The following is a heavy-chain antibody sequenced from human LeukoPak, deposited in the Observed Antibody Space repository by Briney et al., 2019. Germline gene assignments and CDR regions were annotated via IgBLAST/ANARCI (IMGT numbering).Heavy chain of an antibody. CDR2: IYHSGST. Sequence: SQTLSLTCTVSGGSISSGGYYWSWIRQPPGKGLEWIGYIYHSGSTYYNPSLKSRVTISVDRSKNQFSLKLSSVTAADTAVYYCARGISPFGGQLEPFDYWGQGTLVTVSS. D-gene: IGHD1-1*01. CDR1: GGSISSGGYY. J-gene: IGHJ4*02. V-gene: IGHV4-30-2*01. CDR3: ARGISPFGGQLEPFDY.